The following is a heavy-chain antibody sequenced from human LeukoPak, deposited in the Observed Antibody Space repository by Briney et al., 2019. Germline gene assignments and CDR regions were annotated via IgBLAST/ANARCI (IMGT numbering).Heavy chain of an antibody. V-gene: IGHV3-23*01. CDR3: AKGGSYCSSTSCYNMGYYGMDV. J-gene: IGHJ6*02. D-gene: IGHD2-2*02. CDR1: GFTFSSYA. Sequence: PGGSLRLSCAASGFTFSSYAMSWVRQAPGKGLEWVSAISGSGGSTYYADSVKGRFTISRDNSKNTLYLQMSSLRAEGTAVYYCAKGGSYCSSTSCYNMGYYGMDVWGQGTTVTVSS. CDR2: ISGSGGST.